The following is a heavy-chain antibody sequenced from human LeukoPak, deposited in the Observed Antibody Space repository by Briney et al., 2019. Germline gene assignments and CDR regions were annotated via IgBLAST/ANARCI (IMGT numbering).Heavy chain of an antibody. V-gene: IGHV4-59*01. J-gene: IGHJ4*02. CDR3: ARAYGDYAATFDY. Sequence: SETLSLTCTVSGGSISSYYWSWIQQPPGKGLEWIGYIYYSGSTNYNPSLKSRVTISVDTSKNQFSLKLSSVTAADTAVYYCARAYGDYAATFDYWGQGTLVTVSS. CDR1: GGSISSYY. CDR2: IYYSGST. D-gene: IGHD4-17*01.